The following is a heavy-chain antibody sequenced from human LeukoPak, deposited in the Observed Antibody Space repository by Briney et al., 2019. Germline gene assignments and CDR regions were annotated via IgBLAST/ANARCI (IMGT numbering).Heavy chain of an antibody. V-gene: IGHV5-10-1*01. J-gene: IGHJ4*02. Sequence: GESLKISCKASEYSFTNYYITWVRQMPGEGLEWMGSVDPTDSYANYSPSFQGHVTISADKSISTAYLHWSSLRASDTAMYYCARLGSSHYFDYWGRGALVTVSS. D-gene: IGHD3-16*01. CDR2: VDPTDSYA. CDR3: ARLGSSHYFDY. CDR1: EYSFTNYY.